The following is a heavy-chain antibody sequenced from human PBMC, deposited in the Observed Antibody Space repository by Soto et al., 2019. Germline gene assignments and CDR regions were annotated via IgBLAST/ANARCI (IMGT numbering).Heavy chain of an antibody. Sequence: GGSLKISCQGSGNSFTRSWIGWVRQMPGKGLECMGIIYPGDSDTRYSPSIEGQVTISADKSTSTAYLQWSSLKASDTAIYYCARREFGGDAFDIWGQGTAVTVSS. J-gene: IGHJ3*02. CDR2: IYPGDSDT. V-gene: IGHV5-51*01. CDR1: GNSFTRSW. CDR3: ARREFGGDAFDI. D-gene: IGHD2-15*01.